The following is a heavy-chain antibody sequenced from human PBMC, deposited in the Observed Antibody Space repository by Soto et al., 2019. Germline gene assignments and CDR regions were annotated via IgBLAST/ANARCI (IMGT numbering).Heavy chain of an antibody. V-gene: IGHV3-21*01. CDR3: TGDASRDSSAQRWFDP. D-gene: IGHD6-13*01. CDR2: ISSNSAYI. CDR1: GFTFRSFT. Sequence: GGSLRLSCAASGFTFRSFTMNWVRQAPGKGLEWVSTISSNSAYIYHTDALRGRFTISRDNAKNSLHLQMNSLRAEDTAVYYCTGDASRDSSAQRWFDPWGPGTLVTVSS. J-gene: IGHJ5*02.